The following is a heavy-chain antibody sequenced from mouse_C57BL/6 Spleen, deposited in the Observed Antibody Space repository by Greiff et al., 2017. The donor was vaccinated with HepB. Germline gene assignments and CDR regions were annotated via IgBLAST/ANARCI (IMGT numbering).Heavy chain of an antibody. J-gene: IGHJ1*03. V-gene: IGHV5-17*01. D-gene: IGHD1-1*01. CDR3: ARTGGSSPHWYFDV. Sequence: EVKLVESGGGLVKPGGSLKLSCAASGFTFSDYGMHWVRQAPEKGLEWVAYISSGSSTIYYADTVKGRFTISRDNAKNTLFLQMTSLRSEDTAMYYCARTGGSSPHWYFDVWGTGTTVTVSS. CDR2: ISSGSSTI. CDR1: GFTFSDYG.